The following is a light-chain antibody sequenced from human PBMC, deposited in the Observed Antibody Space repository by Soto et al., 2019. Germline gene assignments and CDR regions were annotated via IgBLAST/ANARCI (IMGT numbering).Light chain of an antibody. CDR1: QSISNY. CDR2: AAS. CDR3: QNYNGAPRT. V-gene: IGKV1-39*01. Sequence: DIQMTQSQSSLSASLSDRATTTCRASQSISNYLNWYQQKPGKPPKLLIYAASSLHSGVPSRFSGSGSGTDFTLTISSLQPKDVASYYCQNYNGAPRTFGQGTKVDIK. J-gene: IGKJ1*01.